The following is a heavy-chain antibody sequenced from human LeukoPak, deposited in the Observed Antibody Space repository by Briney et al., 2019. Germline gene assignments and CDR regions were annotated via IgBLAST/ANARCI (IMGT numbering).Heavy chain of an antibody. J-gene: IGHJ5*02. CDR3: ARGEYSSRCWFDP. CDR2: INPNSGGT. V-gene: IGHV1-2*02. D-gene: IGHD6-13*01. Sequence: ASVKVSCKASGYTFTGYYMHWVRQAPGQGLEWMGWINPNSGGTNYAQKFQGRVTMTRDTSISTAYMELSRLRSDDTAVYYCARGEYSSRCWFDPWGQGTLVTVSS. CDR1: GYTFTGYY.